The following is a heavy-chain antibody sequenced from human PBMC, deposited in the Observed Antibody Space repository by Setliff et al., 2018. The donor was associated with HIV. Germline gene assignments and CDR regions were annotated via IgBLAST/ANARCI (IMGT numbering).Heavy chain of an antibody. D-gene: IGHD3-3*01. Sequence: SETLSLTCTVSGGSISSSSYYWGWTRQPPGKGLEWIGSIYYSGRTYHNPSLKSRVTISVDTSKNHFSLKLSSVTAADTAVYYCARQSYDFWSGPLGFDYWGQGTLVTVSS. V-gene: IGHV4-39*01. CDR1: GGSISSSSYY. CDR2: IYYSGRT. J-gene: IGHJ4*02. CDR3: ARQSYDFWSGPLGFDY.